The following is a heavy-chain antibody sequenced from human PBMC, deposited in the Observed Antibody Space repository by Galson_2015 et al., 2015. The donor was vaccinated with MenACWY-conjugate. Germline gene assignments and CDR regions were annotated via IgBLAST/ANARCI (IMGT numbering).Heavy chain of an antibody. Sequence: SLRLSCAASGFTFSSYGMHWVRQAPGKGLEWLAVISYDGSNKYYADSVMGRFIISRDNSRNTLYLEMNSLSADDTALYYCAKGRSNSLYTSGDYWGQGTQVTVSS. CDR1: GFTFSSYG. J-gene: IGHJ4*02. CDR3: AKGRSNSLYTSGDY. CDR2: ISYDGSNK. D-gene: IGHD2-2*02. V-gene: IGHV3-30*18.